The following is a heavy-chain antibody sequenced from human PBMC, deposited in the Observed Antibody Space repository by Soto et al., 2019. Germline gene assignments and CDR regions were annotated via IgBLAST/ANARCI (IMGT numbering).Heavy chain of an antibody. V-gene: IGHV3-43D*03. CDR1: GFTFDDYA. J-gene: IGHJ6*02. CDR3: AKSAGLLQGYYYGMAV. Sequence: GESLKISCAASGFTFDDYAMHWVRQAPGKGLEWVSLISWDCGSTYYADSVKGRFTISRDNSKNSLYLQMNSLRAEDTALYYCAKSAGLLQGYYYGMAVWGQGPTVTVS. CDR2: ISWDCGST.